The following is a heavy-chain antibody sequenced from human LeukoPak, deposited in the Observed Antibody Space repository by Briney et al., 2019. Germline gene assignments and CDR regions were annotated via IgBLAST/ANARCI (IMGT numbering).Heavy chain of an antibody. J-gene: IGHJ3*02. V-gene: IGHV3-30*02. CDR2: VRFDGSDK. CDR1: GFTFRGHD. D-gene: IGHD3-3*01. Sequence: WGSLRLSCAASGFTFRGHDMHWVRQAPGKGLEWVTFVRFDGSDKKYADSVKGRFTISRDNSKNTLSLQMISLRAEDTAVYYCAMSRYDFGAAFDIWGQGTMVTVSS. CDR3: AMSRYDFGAAFDI.